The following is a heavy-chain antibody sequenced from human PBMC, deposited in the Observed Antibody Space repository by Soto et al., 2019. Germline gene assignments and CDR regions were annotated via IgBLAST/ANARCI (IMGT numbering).Heavy chain of an antibody. CDR2: INAGNGNT. V-gene: IGHV1-3*01. Sequence: PGASVKVSCKASGYTFTSYAMHWVRQAPGQRLEWMGWINAGNGNTKYSQKFQGRVTITRDTSASTAYMELSSLRSEDTAVYYCARGNGDRLGYCSGGSCYSGWFDPWGQGTLVTVSS. CDR1: GYTFTSYA. CDR3: ARGNGDRLGYCSGGSCYSGWFDP. D-gene: IGHD2-15*01. J-gene: IGHJ5*02.